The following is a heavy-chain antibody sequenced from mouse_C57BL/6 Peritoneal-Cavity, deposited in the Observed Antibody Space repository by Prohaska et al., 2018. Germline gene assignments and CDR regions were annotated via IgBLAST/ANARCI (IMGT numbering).Heavy chain of an antibody. Sequence: QLPLQQTRTVLSKPAPALKMSSTASGNTFTRYWLQWVKQRPGQALTWIGKLNPSNGGTNYNGKFKSKATLTVDKSSSTAYMQLSSLTSEDSAGYNCAEGVGGGGFAYWCLGTLVTVSA. D-gene: IGHD3-1*01. CDR2: LNPSNGGT. V-gene: IGHV1-53*01. CDR1: GNTFTRYW. J-gene: IGHJ3*01. CDR3: AEGVGGGGFAY.